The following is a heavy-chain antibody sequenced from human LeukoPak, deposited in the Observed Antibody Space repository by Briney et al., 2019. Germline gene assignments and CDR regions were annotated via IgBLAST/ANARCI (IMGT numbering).Heavy chain of an antibody. V-gene: IGHV4-30-4*01. Sequence: SETLSLTCTVSGGSISSGDYYWSWIRQPPGTGLEWIGYIYYSGSTYYNPSLKSRVTISVDTSKNQFSLKLSSVTAADTAVYYCARERLRRYYYGSGSVNWFDPWGQGTLVTVSS. J-gene: IGHJ5*02. CDR3: ARERLRRYYYGSGSVNWFDP. CDR1: GGSISSGDYY. CDR2: IYYSGST. D-gene: IGHD3-10*01.